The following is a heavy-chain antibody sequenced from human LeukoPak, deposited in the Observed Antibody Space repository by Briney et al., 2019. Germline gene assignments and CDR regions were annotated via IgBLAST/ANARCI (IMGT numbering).Heavy chain of an antibody. Sequence: SETLSLTCAVYGGSFSGYYWSWIRQPPGKGLEWIGEINHSGSTNYNPSLKGRVTISVDTSKNQFSLKLSSVTAADTAVYYCARGKLIRYFDWLSRQFDYWGQGTLVTVSS. V-gene: IGHV4-34*01. D-gene: IGHD3-9*01. CDR1: GGSFSGYY. J-gene: IGHJ4*02. CDR2: INHSGST. CDR3: ARGKLIRYFDWLSRQFDY.